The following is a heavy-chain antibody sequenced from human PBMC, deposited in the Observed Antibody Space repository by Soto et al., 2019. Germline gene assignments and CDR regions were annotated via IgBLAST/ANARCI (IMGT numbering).Heavy chain of an antibody. V-gene: IGHV1-2*04. CDR2: INPNGGVT. J-gene: IGHJ6*03. Sequence: QVQLVQSGAEVRKPGASVTVSCRSSGDSFNDYYIHWVRQAPGQGFEWMGWINPNGGVTKYAQKFQGWVSMTRDTSIRTVYMQLGRLRYDDTAVYYCARESGGATATLDYYYFYMDVWGTGTTVTVSS. D-gene: IGHD5-12*01. CDR1: GDSFNDYY. CDR3: ARESGGATATLDYYYFYMDV.